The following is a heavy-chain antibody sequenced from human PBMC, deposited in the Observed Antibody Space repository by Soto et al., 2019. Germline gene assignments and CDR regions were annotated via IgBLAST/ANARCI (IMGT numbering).Heavy chain of an antibody. V-gene: IGHV3-15*01. CDR3: SGGYSGYREKDHYSYYYAMDV. Sequence: PGGSLRLSCAASGFTFSNAWMSWVRQAPGKGLEWVGRIKSKTDGGTTDYAAPVKGRFTISGDDSKNTLYLQMNSLKTEDTAVYYCSGGYSGYREKDHYSYYYAMDVWGQGTTVTVSS. D-gene: IGHD5-12*01. CDR1: GFTFSNAW. J-gene: IGHJ6*02. CDR2: IKSKTDGGTT.